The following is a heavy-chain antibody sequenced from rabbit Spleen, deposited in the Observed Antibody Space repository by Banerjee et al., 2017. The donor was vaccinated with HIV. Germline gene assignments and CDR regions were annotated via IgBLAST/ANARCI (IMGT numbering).Heavy chain of an antibody. Sequence: LEESGGGLVKPGGTLTLTCTVSGFSFSSNWICWVRQAPGKGLEWIACIAGSSSDFTYSATWAKGRFTCSKTSSTTVDLKMTSLTAADTATYFCARYISGNYGNLWGQGTLVTVS. D-gene: IGHD1-1*01. V-gene: IGHV1S45*01. CDR3: ARYISGNYGNL. J-gene: IGHJ4*01. CDR2: IAGSSSDFT. CDR1: GFSFSSNW.